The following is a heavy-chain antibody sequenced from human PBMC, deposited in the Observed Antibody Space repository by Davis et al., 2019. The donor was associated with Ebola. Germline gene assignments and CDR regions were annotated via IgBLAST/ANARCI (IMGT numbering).Heavy chain of an antibody. CDR3: AKDTSNVWFDV. CDR2: LGLGADT. D-gene: IGHD6-19*01. V-gene: IGHV3-23*01. Sequence: GGSLRLSCAASGFIFSSYVMSWVRQAPGKGLEWVSTLGLGADTYYADSVKGRFTISRDNSKNTLYLQMNSLRVEDTAIYYCAKDTSNVWFDVWGPGTNVTVSS. CDR1: GFIFSSYV. J-gene: IGHJ3*01.